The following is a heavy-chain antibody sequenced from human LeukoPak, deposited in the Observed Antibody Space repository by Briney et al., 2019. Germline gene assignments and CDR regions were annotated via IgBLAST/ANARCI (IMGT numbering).Heavy chain of an antibody. CDR1: GFTFSSYG. J-gene: IGHJ5*02. CDR3: GSGPVGTTVP. V-gene: IGHV3-23*01. Sequence: GGSLRLSCAASGFTFSSYGMHWVRQAPGQGLEWVSAISGSGSHANYAESVKGRFTISRDNSKNTLYLQMHSLIAADTAVYYCGSGPVGTTVPWGQGTLVTVSS. D-gene: IGHD1-1*01. CDR2: ISGSGSHA.